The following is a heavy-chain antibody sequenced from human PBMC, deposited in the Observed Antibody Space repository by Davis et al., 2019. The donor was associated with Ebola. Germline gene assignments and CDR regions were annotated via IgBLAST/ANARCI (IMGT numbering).Heavy chain of an antibody. J-gene: IGHJ6*02. CDR1: GFTVSSNY. CDR3: AREDGDYAYYYYYGMDV. D-gene: IGHD4-17*01. V-gene: IGHV3-7*01. Sequence: GESLKISCAASGFTVSSNYMSWVRQAPGKGLEWVANIKQDGSEKYYVDSVKGRFTISRDNAKNSLYLQMNSLRDEDTAVYYCAREDGDYAYYYYYGMDVWGQGTTVTVSS. CDR2: IKQDGSEK.